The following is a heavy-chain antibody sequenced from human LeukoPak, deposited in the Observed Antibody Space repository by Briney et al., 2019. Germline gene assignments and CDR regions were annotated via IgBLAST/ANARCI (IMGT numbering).Heavy chain of an antibody. D-gene: IGHD5-18*01. V-gene: IGHV4-59*08. CDR3: ARHTAMAKLNYFDY. CDR1: GCSISSYY. Sequence: SETLPLTCTVSGCSISSYYWSWIRQPPGKGLEWIGYIYYSGCTNYNPCLKSRVTISVDTSKNQFSLKLSSVTAADTAVSYCARHTAMAKLNYFDYWGQGTLVTVSS. J-gene: IGHJ4*02. CDR2: IYYSGCT.